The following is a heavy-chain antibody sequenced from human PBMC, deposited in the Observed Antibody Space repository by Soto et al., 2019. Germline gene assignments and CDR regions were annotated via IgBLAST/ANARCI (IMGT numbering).Heavy chain of an antibody. D-gene: IGHD5-12*01. J-gene: IGHJ4*02. CDR2: ISSSGTTI. Sequence: GALRLSCAASGFTSSDYYLSWILQAPGKGLEWVSYISSSGTTIYYADSVKGRFTISRDNAKNSLYLQMNSLRAEDTAVYYCAGGEMATISSDYWGQGTLVTVSS. CDR1: GFTSSDYY. CDR3: AGGEMATISSDY. V-gene: IGHV3-11*01.